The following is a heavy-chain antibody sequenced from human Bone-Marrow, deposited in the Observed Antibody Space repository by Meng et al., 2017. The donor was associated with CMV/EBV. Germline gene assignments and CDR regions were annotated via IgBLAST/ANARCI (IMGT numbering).Heavy chain of an antibody. J-gene: IGHJ6*02. CDR1: GGSIRSYY. Sequence: SETLSLTCTVSGGSIRSYYWSWIRQPPGKGLEWIGYIYYSGSTNYNPSLKSRVTISVDTSKNQFSLKLSSVTAADTAVYYCVRDCSSTKCSLPGGSYNYYGMDVWGQGTTVTVSS. D-gene: IGHD2-2*01. CDR3: VRDCSSTKCSLPGGSYNYYGMDV. CDR2: IYYSGST. V-gene: IGHV4-59*12.